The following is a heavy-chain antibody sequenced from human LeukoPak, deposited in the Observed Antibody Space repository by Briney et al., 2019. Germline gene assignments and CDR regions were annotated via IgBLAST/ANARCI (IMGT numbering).Heavy chain of an antibody. CDR2: INPHSGGA. Sequence: ASVKVSCKASGDTFTGYHMHWVRQAPGQGLEWMGWINPHSGGANYAQKFQGRVTMTMDTSFITAYMELSRLRSDDTAVYYCARLHTSGDNNWGQGTLVTVSS. J-gene: IGHJ4*02. CDR1: GDTFTGYH. CDR3: ARLHTSGDNN. V-gene: IGHV1-2*02. D-gene: IGHD6-19*01.